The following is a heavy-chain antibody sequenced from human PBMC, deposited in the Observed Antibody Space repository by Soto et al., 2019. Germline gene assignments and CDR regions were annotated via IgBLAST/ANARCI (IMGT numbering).Heavy chain of an antibody. CDR1: GISLTNARVG. D-gene: IGHD4-17*01. Sequence: KSGPTLVNPTETLTLTCTVSGISLTNARVGVSWIRQPPGKALEWLAHIFSNDEKSYSASLKSRLTISKDTSKSQVVLTMTNVDPVDTATYYCAQNPNDYAGHHYFYGLDVWGQRTPVTVSS. V-gene: IGHV2-26*01. CDR3: AQNPNDYAGHHYFYGLDV. CDR2: IFSNDEK. J-gene: IGHJ6*02.